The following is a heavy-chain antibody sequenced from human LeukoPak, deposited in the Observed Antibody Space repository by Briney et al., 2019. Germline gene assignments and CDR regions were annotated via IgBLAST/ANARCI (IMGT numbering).Heavy chain of an antibody. CDR2: ISSSGIYT. J-gene: IGHJ4*02. V-gene: IGHV3-21*01. D-gene: IGHD3-22*01. Sequence: GGSLRLSCAASGFTFSSYSMTWVRQAPGKGLKWVSTISSSGIYTYYADSVKGRFTISRDDAKNSLYLQMNSLRAEDTAVYYCASLHYYGSSGRDYWGQGTLVTVSS. CDR3: ASLHYYGSSGRDY. CDR1: GFTFSSYS.